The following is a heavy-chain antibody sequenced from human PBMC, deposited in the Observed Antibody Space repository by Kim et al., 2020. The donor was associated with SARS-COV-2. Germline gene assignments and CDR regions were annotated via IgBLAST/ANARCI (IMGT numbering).Heavy chain of an antibody. J-gene: IGHJ2*01. V-gene: IGHV4-31*03. Sequence: SETLSLTCTVSGGSISSGGYYWSWIRQHPGKGLEWIGYIYYSGSTYYNPSLKSRVTISVDTSKNQFSLKLSSVTAADTAVYYCARDSLGVEEYFDLWGRGTLVTVSS. CDR3: ARDSLGVEEYFDL. CDR2: IYYSGST. CDR1: GGSISSGGYY. D-gene: IGHD2-15*01.